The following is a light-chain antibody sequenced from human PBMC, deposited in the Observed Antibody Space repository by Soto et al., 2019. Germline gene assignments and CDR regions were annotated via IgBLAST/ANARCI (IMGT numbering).Light chain of an antibody. CDR3: SSVAGNNNVV. V-gene: IGLV2-8*01. CDR2: EVS. CDR1: SSDVGGYNY. Sequence: QSALTQPPSASGSPGQSVTISCTGTSSDVGGYNYVSWYQQHPGKAPKLMISEVSKRPSGVPDRFSGSKSGNTASLTVSGLQAEDEADYCCSSVAGNNNVVFGGGTKLTVL. J-gene: IGLJ2*01.